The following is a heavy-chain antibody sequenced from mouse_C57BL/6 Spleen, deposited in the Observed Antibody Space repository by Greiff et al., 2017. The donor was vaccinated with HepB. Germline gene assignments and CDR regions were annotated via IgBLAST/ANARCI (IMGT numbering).Heavy chain of an antibody. CDR2: IYPSDSET. J-gene: IGHJ4*01. D-gene: IGHD1-1*01. V-gene: IGHV1-61*01. Sequence: QVQLKQPGAELVRPGSSVKLSCKASGYTFTSYWMDWVKQRPGQGLEWIGNIYPSDSETHYNQKFKDKATLTVDKSSSTAYMQLSSLTSEDSAVYYCASSYYGSSSYAMDYWGQGTSVTVSS. CDR1: GYTFTSYW. CDR3: ASSYYGSSSYAMDY.